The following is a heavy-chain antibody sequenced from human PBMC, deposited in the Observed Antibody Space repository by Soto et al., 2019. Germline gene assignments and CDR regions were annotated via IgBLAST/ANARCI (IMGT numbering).Heavy chain of an antibody. D-gene: IGHD3-22*01. J-gene: IGHJ3*02. V-gene: IGHV3-21*01. CDR2: IGSRTSDI. CDR1: GFTLSRHT. CDR3: VRDYYDTSGYPNTFDM. Sequence: GGSLRLSCAASGFTLSRHTMNWVRQAPGKGLEWVSFIGSRTSDIYYADSVKGRFTISRDNAKNSLYLDLARLRAEDTAVYFCVRDYYDTSGYPNTFDMWGQGTMVTVSS.